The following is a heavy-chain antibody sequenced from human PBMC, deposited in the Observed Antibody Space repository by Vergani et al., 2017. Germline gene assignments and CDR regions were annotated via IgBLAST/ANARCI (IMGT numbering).Heavy chain of an antibody. Sequence: QVQLQESGPGLVKPSETLSLTCTVSGGSISSYYWSWIQQPPGKGLEWIGYFYYSGSTNYNPSLKSRVTISVDTSKNQFSLKLSSVTAADTAVYYCARQTYSYGYDYWGQGTLVTVSS. J-gene: IGHJ4*02. D-gene: IGHD5-18*01. CDR2: FYYSGST. CDR1: GGSISSYY. CDR3: ARQTYSYGYDY. V-gene: IGHV4-59*01.